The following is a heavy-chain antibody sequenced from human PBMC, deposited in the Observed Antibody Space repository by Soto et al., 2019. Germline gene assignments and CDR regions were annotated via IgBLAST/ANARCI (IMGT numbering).Heavy chain of an antibody. CDR3: AGDRSNSPDYFDY. CDR2: IYYSGKT. Sequence: SETLSLTCTVSGGSISRDDYYWTWIRQPPGKGLEWIGYIYYSGKTIYNLSLESRLTISIDTSKNHFSLKLSSVSAADTAVYYCAGDRSNSPDYFDYWGQGTLVTVSS. D-gene: IGHD6-6*01. J-gene: IGHJ4*02. CDR1: GGSISRDDYY. V-gene: IGHV4-30-4*01.